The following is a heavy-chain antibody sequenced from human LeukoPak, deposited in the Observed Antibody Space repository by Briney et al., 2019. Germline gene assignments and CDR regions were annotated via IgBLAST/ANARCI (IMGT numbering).Heavy chain of an antibody. D-gene: IGHD3-10*01. CDR3: ARDALWFGELLEGDRWFDR. V-gene: IGHV1-18*04. J-gene: IGHJ5*01. CDR1: GYTFTSYG. Sequence: ASVKVSCKASGYTFTSYGISWVRQAPGQGLEWMGWISAYNGNTNYAQKLQGRVTMTTDTSTSTAYMELRSLRSDDTAVYYCARDALWFGELLEGDRWFDRWGQGTLVTVSS. CDR2: ISAYNGNT.